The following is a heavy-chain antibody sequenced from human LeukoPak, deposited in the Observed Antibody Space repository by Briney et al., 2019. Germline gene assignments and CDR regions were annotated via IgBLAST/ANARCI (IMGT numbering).Heavy chain of an antibody. V-gene: IGHV4-34*01. CDR2: INHSAST. Sequence: SETLSLTCAVYGGSFSGYYWSWIRQPPGKGLEWIGDINHSASTNYNPSLKSRVTISVDTSKNQFSLKLSSVTAADTAVYYCARGLRYTSSWSQGWFDPWGQGTLVTVSS. CDR3: ARGLRYTSSWSQGWFDP. D-gene: IGHD6-13*01. J-gene: IGHJ5*02. CDR1: GGSFSGYY.